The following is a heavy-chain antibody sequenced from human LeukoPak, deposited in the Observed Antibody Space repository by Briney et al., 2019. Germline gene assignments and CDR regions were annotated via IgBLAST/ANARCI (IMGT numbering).Heavy chain of an antibody. CDR2: INHSGST. V-gene: IGHV4-39*07. J-gene: IGHJ4*02. Sequence: PSETLSLTCTVSGDSITSSAYYWGWIRQPPGKGLEWIGEINHSGSTNYNPSLKSRVTISVDTSKNQFSLKLSSVTAADTAVYYCARLDCSSTSCHPGDYWGQGTLVTVSS. CDR3: ARLDCSSTSCHPGDY. D-gene: IGHD2-2*01. CDR1: GDSITSSAYY.